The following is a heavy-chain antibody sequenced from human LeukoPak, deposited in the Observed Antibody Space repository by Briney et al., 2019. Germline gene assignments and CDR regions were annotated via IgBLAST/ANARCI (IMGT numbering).Heavy chain of an antibody. D-gene: IGHD5-24*01. V-gene: IGHV1-69*13. CDR3: AREDGYNSNYFDY. Sequence: SVKVSFKASGGTFIIYAISWVGQAPGQGREWMGGIIPMFGTENHAQKFQGRVTITADESTSTAYMELSSLRSEDTAVYYCAREDGYNSNYFDYWGQGILVTVSS. CDR1: GGTFIIYA. J-gene: IGHJ4*02. CDR2: IIPMFGTE.